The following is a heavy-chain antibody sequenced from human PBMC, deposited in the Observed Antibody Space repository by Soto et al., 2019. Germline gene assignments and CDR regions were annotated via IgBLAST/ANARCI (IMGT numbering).Heavy chain of an antibody. J-gene: IGHJ5*02. CDR2: ISWNGGDK. V-gene: IGHV3-9*01. CDR1: GFLLEDYD. Sequence: PGGSLRLSCVACGFLLEDYDMHWGRQRPGKRLQWVSGISWNGGDKYYGDSVKGRFTISRDNASNRVYLQMNSLKTEDTAVYYCAKLPGEVAPSWGQGTLVTVSS. D-gene: IGHD3-16*01. CDR3: AKLPGEVAPS.